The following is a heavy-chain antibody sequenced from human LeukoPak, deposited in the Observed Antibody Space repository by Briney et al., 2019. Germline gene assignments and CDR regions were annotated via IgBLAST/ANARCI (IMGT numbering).Heavy chain of an antibody. V-gene: IGHV1-2*02. J-gene: IGHJ4*02. CDR3: ARDYSTSSWDN. CDR2: INTNSGGT. D-gene: IGHD6-13*01. CDR1: GYTFTGYY. Sequence: ASVKVSCKASGYTFTGYYMHWVRQAPGQGLEWMGWINTNSGGTIYSQKFQGRITMTRDPSITTAYMELSSLRSDDTAVYYCARDYSTSSWDNWGQGTLVTVSS.